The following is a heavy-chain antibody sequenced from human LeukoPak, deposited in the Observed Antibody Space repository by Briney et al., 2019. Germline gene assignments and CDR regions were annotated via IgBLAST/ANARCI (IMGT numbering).Heavy chain of an antibody. CDR2: ISGSGSSP. CDR1: GFTFSSFA. D-gene: IGHD2-2*01. Sequence: PGGSLRLSCAASGFTFSSFAMSWVRQAPGKGLEWVSAISGSGSSPYYADSVKGRFTISRDNSKSTLYLQMNSLRAGDTAVYYCAKDSGPWGYCTTTSCYFAYWGQGALVTVSS. V-gene: IGHV3-23*01. CDR3: AKDSGPWGYCTTTSCYFAY. J-gene: IGHJ4*02.